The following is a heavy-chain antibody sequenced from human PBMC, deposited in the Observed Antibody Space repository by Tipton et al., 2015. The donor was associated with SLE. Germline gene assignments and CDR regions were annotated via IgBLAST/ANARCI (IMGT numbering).Heavy chain of an antibody. CDR3: ARDRPLEGYFDY. J-gene: IGHJ4*02. CDR2: IYSGGSA. CDR1: GFTVSSNY. Sequence: GSLRLSCAASGFTVSSNYMSWVRQAPGKGLEWVSVIYSGGSAYYADSVKGRFTISRDNSKSTLYLQMNSLRAEDTAVYYCARDRPLEGYFDYWGQGTLVTVSS. V-gene: IGHV3-66*01.